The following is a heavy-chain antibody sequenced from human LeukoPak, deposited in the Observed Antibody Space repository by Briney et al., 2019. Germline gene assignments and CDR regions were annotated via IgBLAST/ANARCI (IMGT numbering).Heavy chain of an antibody. CDR3: AKGDTASRLGYFDY. CDR1: GFTFDDYA. V-gene: IGHV3-9*01. J-gene: IGHJ4*02. Sequence: PGRSLRLSCAASGFTFDDYAMHWVRRAPGKGLEWVSGISWSSGNIGYADSVKGRFTISRDNAKNSLYLQMNSLRAEDTALYYCAKGDTASRLGYFDYWGQGTLVTVSS. CDR2: ISWSSGNI. D-gene: IGHD5-18*01.